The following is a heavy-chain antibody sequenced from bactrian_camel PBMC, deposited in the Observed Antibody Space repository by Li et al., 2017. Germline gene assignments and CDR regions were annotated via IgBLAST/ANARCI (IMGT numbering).Heavy chain of an antibody. CDR1: GNTRSGYC. CDR3: ANRGLTINLGAY. V-gene: IGHV3S53*01. J-gene: IGHJ4*01. CDR2: IDSTAYT. D-gene: IGHD5*01. Sequence: QVQLVESGGGSVQAGGSLRLSCTLSGNTRSGYCMGWSRQVPGKEREGVATIDSTAYTTYADSVKGRFTISQDNAKNTLYLQLNSLKTEDTAMYYCANRGLTINLGAYWGQGTQVTVS.